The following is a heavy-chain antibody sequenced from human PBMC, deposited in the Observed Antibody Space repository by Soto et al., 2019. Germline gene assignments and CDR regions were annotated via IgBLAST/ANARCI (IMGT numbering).Heavy chain of an antibody. J-gene: IGHJ3*02. CDR2: IYSGGST. CDR3: ARGPYDFWSGYIGAFDI. V-gene: IGHV3-66*01. CDR1: GFTVSSNY. D-gene: IGHD3-3*01. Sequence: GGSLRLSCAASGFTVSSNYMSWVRQAPGKGLEWVSVIYSGGSTYYADSVKGRFTISRDNSKNTLYLQMNSLRAEDTAVYYCARGPYDFWSGYIGAFDIWGQGTMVTVSS.